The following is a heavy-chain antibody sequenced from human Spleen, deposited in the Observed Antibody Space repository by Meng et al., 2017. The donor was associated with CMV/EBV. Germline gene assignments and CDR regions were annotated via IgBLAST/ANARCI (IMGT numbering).Heavy chain of an antibody. J-gene: IGHJ3*02. V-gene: IGHV4-34*01. CDR2: INHSGST. D-gene: IGHD1-1*01. CDR3: ARAQERSPGAFDI. CDR1: GGSFSGYY. Sequence: QVQLQQWGAGLLQPSGTLSLTCAVYGGSFSGYYWSWIRQPPGKGLEWIGEINHSGSTNYNPSLKSRVTISVDTSKNQFSLKLSSVTAADTAVYYCARAQERSPGAFDIWGQGTMVTVSS.